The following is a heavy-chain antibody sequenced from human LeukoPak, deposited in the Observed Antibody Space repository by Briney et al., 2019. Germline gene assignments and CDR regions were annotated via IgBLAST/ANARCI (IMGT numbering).Heavy chain of an antibody. CDR2: IWYDGSNK. CDR3: ARDRGSYYYDSSAFDY. CDR1: GFTSSSYG. V-gene: IGHV3-33*01. J-gene: IGHJ4*02. Sequence: GGSLRLSCAASGFTSSSYGMHWVRQAPGKGLEWVAVIWYDGSNKYYADSVKGRFTISRDNSKNTLYLQMNSLRAEDTAVYYCARDRGSYYYDSSAFDYWGQGTLVTVSS. D-gene: IGHD3-22*01.